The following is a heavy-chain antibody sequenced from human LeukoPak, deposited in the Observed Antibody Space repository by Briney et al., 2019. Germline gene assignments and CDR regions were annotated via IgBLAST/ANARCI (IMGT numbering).Heavy chain of an antibody. J-gene: IGHJ3*02. V-gene: IGHV5-51*01. CDR1: GYSFTSYW. Sequence: GESLKISCKGSGYSFTSYWIGWVRQMPGKGLEWMGIIYPGDSDTRYSPSFQGQVTISADKPISTAYLQWSSLKASDTAIYYCARHRKFLVWGETTGPAFDIWGQGTMVTVSS. D-gene: IGHD1/OR15-1a*01. CDR3: ARHRKFLVWGETTGPAFDI. CDR2: IYPGDSDT.